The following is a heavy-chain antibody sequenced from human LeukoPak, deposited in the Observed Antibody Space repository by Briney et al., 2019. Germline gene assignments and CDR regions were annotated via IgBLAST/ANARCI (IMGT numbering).Heavy chain of an antibody. D-gene: IGHD6-25*01. V-gene: IGHV1-69*04. CDR1: GGTFSSYA. CDR3: ASSAPQFSYYYGMDV. Sequence: ASVKVSCKASGGTFSSYAISWVRQAPGQGLEWMGRIIPILGIANYAQKFQGRVTITADKSTSTAYMELSSLRSEDTAVYYCASSAPQFSYYYGMDVWGQGTTVTVSS. CDR2: IIPILGIA. J-gene: IGHJ6*02.